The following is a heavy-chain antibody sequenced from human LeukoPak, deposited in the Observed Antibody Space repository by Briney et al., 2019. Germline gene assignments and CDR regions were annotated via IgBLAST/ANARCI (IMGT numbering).Heavy chain of an antibody. V-gene: IGHV4-39*07. CDR2: IYYSGST. J-gene: IGHJ5*02. Sequence: SETLSLTCTVSGGSFSSGSYYWGWIRQPPGKGLEWIGSIYYSGSTNYNPSLKSRVTISVDTSKNQFSLKLSSVTAADTAVYYCARGIAVAGTSTCWFDPWGQGTLVTVSS. D-gene: IGHD6-19*01. CDR1: GGSFSSGSYY. CDR3: ARGIAVAGTSTCWFDP.